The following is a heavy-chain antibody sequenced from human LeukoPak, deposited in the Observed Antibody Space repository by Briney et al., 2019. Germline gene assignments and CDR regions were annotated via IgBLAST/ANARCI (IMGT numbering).Heavy chain of an antibody. CDR2: INTDGSST. CDR1: GFTFSSYA. CDR3: ARVYETDAPEPSGMDV. V-gene: IGHV3-74*01. D-gene: IGHD3-3*01. J-gene: IGHJ6*02. Sequence: GGSLRLSCAASGFTFSSYAMSWVRQAPGKGLVWVSRINTDGSSTSYADSVKGRFTISRDNSKNTLYLQMNSLRAEDTAVYYCARVYETDAPEPSGMDVWGQGTTVTVSS.